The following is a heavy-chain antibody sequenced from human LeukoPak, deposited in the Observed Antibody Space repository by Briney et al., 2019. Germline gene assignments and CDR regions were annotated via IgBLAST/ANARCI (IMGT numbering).Heavy chain of an antibody. D-gene: IGHD6-13*01. CDR1: GGSFSGYY. CDR2: INHSGST. J-gene: IGHJ4*02. V-gene: IGHV4-34*01. CDR3: ARGPIAAAGIVRGFDY. Sequence: PSETLSLTCAVHGGSFSGYYWSWIRQPPGKGLEWIGEINHSGSTSYNPSLKSRVTISVDTSKNQFSLKLSSVTAADTAVYYCARGPIAAAGIVRGFDYWGQGTLVTVSS.